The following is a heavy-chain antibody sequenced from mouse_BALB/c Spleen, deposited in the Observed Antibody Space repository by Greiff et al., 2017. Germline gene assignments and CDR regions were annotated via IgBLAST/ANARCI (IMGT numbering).Heavy chain of an antibody. V-gene: IGHV3-2*02. CDR1: GYSITSDYA. D-gene: IGHD2-4*01. CDR2: ISYSGST. CDR3: ARGIYDYDGN. J-gene: IGHJ3*01. Sequence: VQLKESGPGLVKPSQSLSLTCTVTGYSITSDYAWNWIRQFPGNKLEWMGYISYSGSTSYNPSLKSRISITRDTSKNQFFLQLNSVTTEDTATYYCARGIYDYDGNWGQGTLVTVSA.